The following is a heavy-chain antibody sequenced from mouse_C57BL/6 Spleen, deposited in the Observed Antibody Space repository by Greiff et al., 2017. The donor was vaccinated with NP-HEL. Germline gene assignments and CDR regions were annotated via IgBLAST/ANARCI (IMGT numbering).Heavy chain of an antibody. Sequence: ESGPGLVKPSQSLSLSCSVTGYSITSGYYWNWIRQFPGNKLEGMGYISYDGSNNYNPSLKNRISITRDTAKNPFFLKLNSVTTEDTATYDCAGSIYCGNYFDYWGKGTTLTVSS. CDR1: GYSITSGYY. J-gene: IGHJ2*01. CDR2: ISYDGSN. D-gene: IGHD2-1*01. CDR3: AGSIYCGNYFDY. V-gene: IGHV3-6*01.